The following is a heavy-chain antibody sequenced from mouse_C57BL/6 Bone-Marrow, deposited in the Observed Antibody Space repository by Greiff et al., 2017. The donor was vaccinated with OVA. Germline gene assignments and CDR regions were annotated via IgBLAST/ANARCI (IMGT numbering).Heavy chain of an antibody. Sequence: EVKLVESGGGLVKPGGSLKLSCAASGFTFSDYGMHWVRQAPEKGLEWVAYISSGRSTIYYADTVKGRFTISRDNAKNTLFLQMTSLRSEDTAMYYCARDYYGSTFYFDYWGQGTTRTVSS. V-gene: IGHV5-17*01. J-gene: IGHJ2*01. CDR2: ISSGRSTI. D-gene: IGHD1-1*01. CDR1: GFTFSDYG. CDR3: ARDYYGSTFYFDY.